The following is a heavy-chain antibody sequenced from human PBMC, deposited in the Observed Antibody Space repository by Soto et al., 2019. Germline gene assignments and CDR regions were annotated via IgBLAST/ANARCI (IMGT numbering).Heavy chain of an antibody. CDR3: ARGGDYDNYFDP. Sequence: SETLSLTCTVSGGSISSGGYYWSWIRQHPGKGLEWIGYIFHSGSTYYNPSLRSRVTTSVDTSKNQFSLKLSSVTAADTAVYYCARGGDYDNYFDPWGQGTLVTVSS. J-gene: IGHJ5*02. D-gene: IGHD3-10*01. V-gene: IGHV4-31*03. CDR1: GGSISSGGYY. CDR2: IFHSGST.